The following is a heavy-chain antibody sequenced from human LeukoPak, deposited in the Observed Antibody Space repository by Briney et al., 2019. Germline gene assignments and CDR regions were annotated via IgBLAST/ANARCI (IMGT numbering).Heavy chain of an antibody. CDR1: GLTFSEYW. CDR3: ATSPVISRD. Sequence: SGGSLRLSCAASGLTFSEYWMHWVRQAPGKGLEWVSRINNDGRRITYADSVKGRFTISRDNAKNTLYLQMNSLRVEDTAVYYCATSPVISRDWGQGTLVTVSS. D-gene: IGHD3-22*01. V-gene: IGHV3-74*01. CDR2: INNDGRRI. J-gene: IGHJ4*02.